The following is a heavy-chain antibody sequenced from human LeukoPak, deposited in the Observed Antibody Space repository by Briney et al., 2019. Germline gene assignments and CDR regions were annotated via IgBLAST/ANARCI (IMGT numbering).Heavy chain of an antibody. V-gene: IGHV4-34*01. CDR2: INHSGST. Sequence: SETLSLTCAVYGGSFSGYYWSWIRQPPGKGLEWIGEINHSGSTNYNPSLKSRVTISVDTSKNQFSLKLSSVTAADTAVYYCALHVDTAMVTALDYYWGQGTLVTVSS. D-gene: IGHD5-18*01. J-gene: IGHJ4*02. CDR1: GGSFSGYY. CDR3: ALHVDTAMVTALDYY.